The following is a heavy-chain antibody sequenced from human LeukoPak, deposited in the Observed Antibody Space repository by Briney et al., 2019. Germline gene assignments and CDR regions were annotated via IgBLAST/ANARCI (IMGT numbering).Heavy chain of an antibody. V-gene: IGHV3-30*02. CDR1: GFTFSSYA. Sequence: GGSLRLSCAASGFTFSSYAMHWVRQAPGKGLERVAFIQYDGSNKYYADSVKGRFTISRDNSKNTLYLQMNSLRVEDTAVYYCAKAGLVRGGALDSWGQGTLVTVSS. CDR3: AKAGLVRGGALDS. J-gene: IGHJ4*02. D-gene: IGHD4/OR15-4a*01. CDR2: IQYDGSNK.